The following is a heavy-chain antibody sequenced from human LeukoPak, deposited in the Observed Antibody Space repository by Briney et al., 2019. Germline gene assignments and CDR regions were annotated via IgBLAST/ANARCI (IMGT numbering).Heavy chain of an antibody. V-gene: IGHV3-30-3*01. CDR3: ARHLVGATPRVYAFDI. D-gene: IGHD1-26*01. CDR2: ISYDGSNK. Sequence: GGSLRLSCAASGFTFSSYAMHWVRQAPGKGLEWVAVISYDGSNKYYADSVKGRFTISRDNSKNTLYLQMNSLRAEDTAVYYCARHLVGATPRVYAFDIWGQGTMVTVSS. CDR1: GFTFSSYA. J-gene: IGHJ3*02.